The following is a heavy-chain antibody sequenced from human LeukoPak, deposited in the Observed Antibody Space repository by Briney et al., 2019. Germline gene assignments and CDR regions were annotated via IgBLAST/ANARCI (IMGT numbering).Heavy chain of an antibody. CDR3: ARLQEDIVVVPAAIPYNWFDP. D-gene: IGHD2-2*01. CDR2: IYPGDSDT. Sequence: GESLKISCKGSGYSFTSYWIGWVRQIPGKGLEWMGIIYPGDSDTRYSPSFQGQVTISVDRSINTAYLQWNSLKASDTAIYYCARLQEDIVVVPAAIPYNWFDPWGRGSLVTVSS. J-gene: IGHJ5*02. CDR1: GYSFTSYW. V-gene: IGHV5-51*01.